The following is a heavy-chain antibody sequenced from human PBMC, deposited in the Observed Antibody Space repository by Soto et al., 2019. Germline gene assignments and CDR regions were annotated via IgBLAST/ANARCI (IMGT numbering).Heavy chain of an antibody. D-gene: IGHD1-26*01. Sequence: LRLSCRASGFTLSDYEMHWVRQAPGKGLEWVSYISTGSSTIYYADSVKGRFTISRDNAENSLFLEMKSLRPEDTAVYYCARVRAGAANGYYGMDVWGQGTTVTVS. CDR2: ISTGSSTI. CDR1: GFTLSDYE. CDR3: ARVRAGAANGYYGMDV. J-gene: IGHJ6*02. V-gene: IGHV3-48*03.